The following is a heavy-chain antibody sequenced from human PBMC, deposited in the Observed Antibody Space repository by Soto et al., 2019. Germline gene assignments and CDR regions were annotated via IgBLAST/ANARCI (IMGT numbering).Heavy chain of an antibody. CDR1: DYTFASYG. CDR2: ISAYTGST. D-gene: IGHD3-9*01. CDR3: ARDVDDRLTGYYIPFDY. Sequence: GASVKVSCKASDYTFASYGISWVRQAPGQGLEWMGWISAYTGSTNYAQIFQGRLTLTTDTSTSTAYMELRSLISDDTAVYYCARDVDDRLTGYYIPFDYWGQGTQVTVSS. V-gene: IGHV1-18*01. J-gene: IGHJ4*02.